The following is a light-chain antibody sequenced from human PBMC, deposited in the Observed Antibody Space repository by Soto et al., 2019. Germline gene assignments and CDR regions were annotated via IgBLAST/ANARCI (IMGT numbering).Light chain of an antibody. CDR1: SSNIGAGYD. CDR3: QSYDSSLSGYV. Sequence: QSVLTQPPSVSGAPGQRVTISCTGSSSNIGAGYDVHWYQQLPGTAPKLFMYANSNRPSGVPDRFSGSKSGASASLAITGLQAEDEADYYCQSYDSSLSGYVFGTGTKFTVL. J-gene: IGLJ1*01. CDR2: ANS. V-gene: IGLV1-40*01.